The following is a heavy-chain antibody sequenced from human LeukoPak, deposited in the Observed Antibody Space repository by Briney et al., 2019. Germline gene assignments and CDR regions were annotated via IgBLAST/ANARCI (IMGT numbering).Heavy chain of an antibody. CDR3: AIMHGYYDGSGYWVQ. D-gene: IGHD3-22*01. CDR2: ITPNADRT. CDR1: GFTFDDYA. V-gene: IGHV3-23*01. Sequence: PGGSLRLSCAASGFTFDDYAMHWVRQAPGKGLEWVSFITPNADRTSYADSVEGRFTISRDNPRNTLYMQMNSLRDEDTALYYCAIMHGYYDGSGYWVQWGQGTLVTVSS. J-gene: IGHJ1*01.